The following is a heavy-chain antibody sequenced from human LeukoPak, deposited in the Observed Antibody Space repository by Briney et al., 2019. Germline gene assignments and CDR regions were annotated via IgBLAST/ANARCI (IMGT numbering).Heavy chain of an antibody. CDR2: IYTSGST. V-gene: IGHV4-61*02. Sequence: SQTLSLTCTVSGGSISSGSYYWSWIRQPAGKGLEWIGRIYTSGSTNYNPSLKSRVTISVDTSKKQFSLKLSSVTAADTAVYYCARSVKAIVGATIDYWGQGTLVTVSS. CDR3: ARSVKAIVGATIDY. CDR1: GGSISSGSYY. D-gene: IGHD1-26*01. J-gene: IGHJ4*02.